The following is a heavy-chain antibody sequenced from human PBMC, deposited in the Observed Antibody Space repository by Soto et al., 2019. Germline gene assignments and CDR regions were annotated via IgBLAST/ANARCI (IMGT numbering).Heavy chain of an antibody. Sequence: QVQLVQSGAEVKSAGSSVKVSCKASGDTFNFYSINWVRQAPGLGLEWVGRVNPILSMSNYAQRFQGRVTMPADKSTGTAYMELRSLSSEDTAIYYCASNYGSGYRAFDSWGQGALVTVSS. V-gene: IGHV1-69*02. CDR2: VNPILSMS. CDR3: ASNYGSGYRAFDS. CDR1: GDTFNFYS. D-gene: IGHD3-10*01. J-gene: IGHJ4*02.